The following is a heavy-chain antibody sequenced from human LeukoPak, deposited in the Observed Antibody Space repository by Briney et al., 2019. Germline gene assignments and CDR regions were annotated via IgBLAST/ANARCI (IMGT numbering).Heavy chain of an antibody. CDR2: MNPNSGNT. D-gene: IGHD6-19*01. Sequence: ASVKVSCKASGYTFTSYDINWVRQATGQGLEWMGWMNPNSGNTGYAQKFQGRVTMTRNTSISTAYMELSSLRSEDTAVYYCATYTPGSSGWHSGGYFDYWGQGTLVTVSS. CDR1: GYTFTSYD. V-gene: IGHV1-8*01. J-gene: IGHJ4*02. CDR3: ATYTPGSSGWHSGGYFDY.